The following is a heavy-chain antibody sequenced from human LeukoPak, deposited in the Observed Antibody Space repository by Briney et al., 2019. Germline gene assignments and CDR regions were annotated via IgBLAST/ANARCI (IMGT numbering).Heavy chain of an antibody. CDR1: GGSFSGYY. V-gene: IGHV4-34*01. Sequence: SETLSLTCAVYGGSFSGYYWSWIRQPPGKGLEWIGEINHSGSTNYNPPLKSRVTISVDTSKNQFSLKLSSVTAADTAVYYCARGRITMVRGRSKPDGYSYWGQGTLVTVSS. CDR2: INHSGST. D-gene: IGHD3-10*01. J-gene: IGHJ4*02. CDR3: ARGRITMVRGRSKPDGYSY.